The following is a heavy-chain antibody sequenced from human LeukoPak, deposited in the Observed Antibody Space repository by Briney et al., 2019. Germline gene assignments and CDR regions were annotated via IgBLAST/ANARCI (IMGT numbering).Heavy chain of an antibody. CDR1: GGSISSGSYY. V-gene: IGHV4-61*02. CDR3: AKGAGPPWFDP. Sequence: SETLSLTCTVSGGSISSGSYYWSWIRQPAGKGLEWIGRIYTSGSTNYNPSLKSRVTISVDTSKNQFSLKLSSVTAADTAVYYCAKGAGPPWFDPWGQGTLVTVSS. D-gene: IGHD6-19*01. J-gene: IGHJ5*02. CDR2: IYTSGST.